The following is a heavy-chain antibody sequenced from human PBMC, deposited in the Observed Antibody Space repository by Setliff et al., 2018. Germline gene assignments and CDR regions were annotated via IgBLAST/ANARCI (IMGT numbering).Heavy chain of an antibody. Sequence: GGSLRLSCAASGFTVSTFSMHWVRQTPVKGLEWVATISDDGSNEFYADSVKGRFTISRDNTKNSLYLQMSSLRTDDTALYYCATARRGYQYGSGSLFDDWGQGTLVTVSS. CDR1: GFTVSTFS. CDR2: ISDDGSNE. CDR3: ATARRGYQYGSGSLFDD. D-gene: IGHD3-10*01. V-gene: IGHV3-30*03. J-gene: IGHJ4*02.